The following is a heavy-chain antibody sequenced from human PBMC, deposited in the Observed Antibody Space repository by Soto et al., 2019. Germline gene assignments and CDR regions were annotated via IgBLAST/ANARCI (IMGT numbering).Heavy chain of an antibody. CDR3: AKVRSRDGYNYGLDQ. CDR2: VISASGSV. D-gene: IGHD5-18*01. CDR1: GRIFSSFP. V-gene: IGHV1-69*06. Sequence: QVQVVQSGAEVKKPGSSVKISCKASGRIFSSFPTSWVRQVPGQGLEWMGGVISASGSVTYAPQFQGRVTITAVTSASIGYLELTSLTSEDTAIYYCAKVRSRDGYNYGLDQGGPGTMVTVSS. J-gene: IGHJ1*01.